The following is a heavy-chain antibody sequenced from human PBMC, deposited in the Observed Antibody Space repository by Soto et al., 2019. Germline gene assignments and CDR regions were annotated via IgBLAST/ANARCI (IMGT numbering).Heavy chain of an antibody. CDR1: GFTFSSYG. J-gene: IGHJ5*02. V-gene: IGHV3-33*01. D-gene: IGHD3-22*01. Sequence: QVQLVESGGGVVQPGRSLRLSRAASGFTFSSYGMHWVRQAPGKGLEWVAVIWYDGSNKYYADSVKGRFTISRDNSKNTLYLQMNSLRAEDTAVYYCARGNYYDSSGYPNWFDPWGQGTLVTVSS. CDR3: ARGNYYDSSGYPNWFDP. CDR2: IWYDGSNK.